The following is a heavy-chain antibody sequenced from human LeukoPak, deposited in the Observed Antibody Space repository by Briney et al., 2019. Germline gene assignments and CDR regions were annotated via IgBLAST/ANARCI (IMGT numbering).Heavy chain of an antibody. CDR1: SGSVSSSSYY. V-gene: IGHV4-61*05. CDR3: ARQTRVYDFWSGYYGGYFDY. J-gene: IGHJ4*02. D-gene: IGHD3-3*01. CDR2: IYTSGST. Sequence: SETLSLTCTVSSGSVSSSSYYWGWIRQPPGKGLEWIGYIYTSGSTNYNPSLKSRVTISVDTSKNQFSLKLSSVTAADTAVYYCARQTRVYDFWSGYYGGYFDYWGQGTLVTVSS.